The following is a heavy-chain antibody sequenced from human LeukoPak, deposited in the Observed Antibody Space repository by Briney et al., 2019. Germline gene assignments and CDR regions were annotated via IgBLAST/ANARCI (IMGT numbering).Heavy chain of an antibody. V-gene: IGHV4-59*01. Sequence: SETLSLTCTVSGGSISGYYWSWIRQPPGKGLEWIGYIDYSGSTNYNPSLKSRVTISVDTSKNQFSLKLSSVTAADTAVYYCATLLGWSSGWYFGYWGQGTLVTVSS. J-gene: IGHJ4*02. CDR2: IDYSGST. CDR3: ATLLGWSSGWYFGY. D-gene: IGHD6-19*01. CDR1: GGSISGYY.